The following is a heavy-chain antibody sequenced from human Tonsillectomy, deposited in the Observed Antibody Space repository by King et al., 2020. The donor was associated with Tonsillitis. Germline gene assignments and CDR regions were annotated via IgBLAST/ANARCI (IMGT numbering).Heavy chain of an antibody. CDR1: GYSFTDYF. J-gene: IGHJ4*02. CDR3: VREREGGLFDY. CDR2: AT. V-gene: IGHV1-46*01. Sequence: QLVQSGAEVKKPGASVKLSCKTSGYSFTDYFIHWVRQASGQGPEWRGRATHYSQNFQGRVTVTSDTSTTTVYMELSSLRPEDTAVYYCVREREGGLFDYWGQGTLVAVSS. D-gene: IGHD3-16*01.